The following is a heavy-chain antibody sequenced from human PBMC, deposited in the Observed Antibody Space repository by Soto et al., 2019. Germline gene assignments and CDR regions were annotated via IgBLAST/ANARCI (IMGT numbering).Heavy chain of an antibody. V-gene: IGHV4-39*01. CDR3: ARRWAFDI. D-gene: IGHD2-15*01. CDR1: GGSISSSSYY. Sequence: QLQLQESGPGLVKPSETLSLTCTVSGGSISSSSYYWGWIRQPPGKGLEWFGGIYYSGSTYYNPSLKSRVTISVDTSKNQFSLKLSSVTAADTAVYYCARRWAFDIWGQGTMVTVSS. CDR2: IYYSGST. J-gene: IGHJ3*02.